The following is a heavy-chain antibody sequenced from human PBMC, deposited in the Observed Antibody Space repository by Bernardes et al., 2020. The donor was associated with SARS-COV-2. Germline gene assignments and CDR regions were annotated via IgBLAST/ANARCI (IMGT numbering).Heavy chain of an antibody. CDR3: ARDSGTMVRGVIIHWFDP. CDR1: GYTFINYG. J-gene: IGHJ5*02. Sequence: ASVKVSCKASGYTFINYGITWVRQAPGEGLEWMGWISAYNGHTNYAQNLQGRLTMATDTSTSTAYMELRSLLSDDTAVYYCARDSGTMVRGVIIHWFDPWGQGTLVTVSS. CDR2: ISAYNGHT. V-gene: IGHV1-18*01. D-gene: IGHD3-10*01.